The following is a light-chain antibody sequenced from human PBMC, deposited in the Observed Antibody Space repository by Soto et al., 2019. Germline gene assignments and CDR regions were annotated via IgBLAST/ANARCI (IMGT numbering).Light chain of an antibody. CDR2: DST. CDR1: QSIHTS. Sequence: EIVLMQSPGTLSLSPGERATLSCRASQSIHTSLAWYQQKPGQPPRLVVYDSTLRANGVPDRFGGSRSGTEFTLTINNLEPEDFAVYYCQQRNVWPPITFGQGTRLEIK. V-gene: IGKV3-11*01. CDR3: QQRNVWPPIT. J-gene: IGKJ5*01.